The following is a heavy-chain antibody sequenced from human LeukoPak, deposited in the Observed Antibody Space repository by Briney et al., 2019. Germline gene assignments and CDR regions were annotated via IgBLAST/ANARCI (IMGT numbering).Heavy chain of an antibody. J-gene: IGHJ4*02. Sequence: GGSLRLSCAASGFTFKNYGMHWVRQAPGKGLEWGTVICYDGSNKYHADSVKGRFTISRDNSKNTLYLQMNSLRAEDTAVYYCVRGGCSSTSCYDGWGQGTLVTVSS. V-gene: IGHV3-33*01. CDR1: GFTFKNYG. CDR3: VRGGCSSTSCYDG. D-gene: IGHD2-2*01. CDR2: ICYDGSNK.